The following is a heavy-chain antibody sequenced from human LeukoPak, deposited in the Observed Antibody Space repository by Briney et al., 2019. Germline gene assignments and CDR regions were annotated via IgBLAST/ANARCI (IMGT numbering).Heavy chain of an antibody. Sequence: PGGSLRLSCAASGFTFSSYSMNWVRQAPGKGLEWVAVISYDGSNKYYADSVKGRFTISRDNSKNTLYLQMNSLRAEDTAVYYCARDLLARRLDYWGQGTLATVSS. V-gene: IGHV3-30*03. CDR3: ARDLLARRLDY. D-gene: IGHD6-6*01. CDR1: GFTFSSYS. J-gene: IGHJ4*02. CDR2: ISYDGSNK.